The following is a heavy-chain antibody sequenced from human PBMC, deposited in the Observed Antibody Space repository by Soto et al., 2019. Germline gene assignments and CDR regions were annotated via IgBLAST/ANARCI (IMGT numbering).Heavy chain of an antibody. Sequence: QVQLVQSGAEVKKPGSSVKVSCKASGGTFSSYSINWVRQAPGQGLEWMGEIIPIFGTANYAQKFQGRVTMTADEATSTASMELSSLRSEDTAVSDCARDGGRHSGGIAYWGQGTLVTVSS. D-gene: IGHD1-26*01. CDR1: GGTFSSYS. V-gene: IGHV1-69*01. CDR2: IIPIFGTA. CDR3: ARDGGRHSGGIAY. J-gene: IGHJ4*02.